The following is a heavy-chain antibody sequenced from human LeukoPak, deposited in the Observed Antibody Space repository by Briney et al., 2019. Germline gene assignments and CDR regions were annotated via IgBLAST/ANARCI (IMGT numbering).Heavy chain of an antibody. J-gene: IGHJ5*02. Sequence: ASVKVSCKASGYTFTSYGISWVRQAPGQGLEWMGWISAYNGNTNYAQKLQGRVTMTTDTSTSTAYMELRSLRSDDTAVYYCARYHRRYSSGWYDWFDPWGQGTLVTVSS. V-gene: IGHV1-18*01. CDR2: ISAYNGNT. CDR1: GYTFTSYG. CDR3: ARYHRRYSSGWYDWFDP. D-gene: IGHD6-19*01.